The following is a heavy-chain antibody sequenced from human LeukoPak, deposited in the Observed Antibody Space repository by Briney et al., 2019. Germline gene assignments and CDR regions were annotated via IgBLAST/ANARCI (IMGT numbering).Heavy chain of an antibody. CDR2: INAGNGNT. D-gene: IGHD6-6*01. Sequence: ASVKVSCTASGYTFTSYAMHWVRQAPGQRLEWMGWINAGNGNTKYSQKFQGRVTITRDTSASTAYMELSSLRSEDTAVYYCARASEYSSSLDYWGQGTLVTVSS. CDR3: ARASEYSSSLDY. V-gene: IGHV1-3*01. CDR1: GYTFTSYA. J-gene: IGHJ4*02.